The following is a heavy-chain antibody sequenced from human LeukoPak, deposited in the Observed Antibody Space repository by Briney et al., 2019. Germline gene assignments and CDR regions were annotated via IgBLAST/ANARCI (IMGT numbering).Heavy chain of an antibody. V-gene: IGHV3-66*01. CDR1: GFTVSSNY. CDR3: ASGIMVRGVIMTFDY. D-gene: IGHD3-10*01. Sequence: GGSLRLPCAASGFTVSSNYMSWVRQAPGKGLEWVSVIYSGGSTYYADSVKGRFTISRDNSKNTLYLQMNSLRAEDTAVYYRASGIMVRGVIMTFDYWGQGTLVTVSS. J-gene: IGHJ4*02. CDR2: IYSGGST.